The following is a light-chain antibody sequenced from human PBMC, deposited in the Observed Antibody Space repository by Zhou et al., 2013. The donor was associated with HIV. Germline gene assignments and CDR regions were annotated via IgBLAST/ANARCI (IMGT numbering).Light chain of an antibody. CDR3: LQHNTYPYT. Sequence: DIQMTQSPSSLSASIGDRVTITCRASQSISSWLAWYQQKPGKAPKLLIYKASSLESGVPSRFSGSGSGTEFTLTISSLQPEDFASYYCLQHNTYPYTFGQGTEGGGQT. J-gene: IGKJ2*01. CDR1: QSISSW. CDR2: KAS. V-gene: IGKV1-5*03.